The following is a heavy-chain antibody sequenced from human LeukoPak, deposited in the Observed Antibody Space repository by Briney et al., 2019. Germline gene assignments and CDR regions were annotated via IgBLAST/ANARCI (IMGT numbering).Heavy chain of an antibody. CDR3: ARDTRGYSYGDDAFDI. J-gene: IGHJ3*02. Sequence: ASVKVSCKASGYTFTSYYMHWVRQAPGQGLEWMGWISAYNGNTNYAQKLQGRVTMTTDTSTSTAYMELRSLRSDDTAVYYCARDTRGYSYGDDAFDIWGQGTMVTVSS. CDR2: ISAYNGNT. D-gene: IGHD5-18*01. CDR1: GYTFTSYY. V-gene: IGHV1-18*04.